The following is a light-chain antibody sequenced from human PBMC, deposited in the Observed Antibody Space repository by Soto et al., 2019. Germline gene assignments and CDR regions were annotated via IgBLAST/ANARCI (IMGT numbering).Light chain of an antibody. Sequence: EIVLTQSPGTLSLSPGERATLSCRASQSVSSSYLGCYQQKPGQAPRLLIYGATSRATGIPDRFSGSGSGTEFTLTISRLEPEDFAVYYCQQYISSPPVTFGGGTKVEIK. CDR1: QSVSSSY. CDR3: QQYISSPPVT. CDR2: GAT. V-gene: IGKV3-20*01. J-gene: IGKJ4*01.